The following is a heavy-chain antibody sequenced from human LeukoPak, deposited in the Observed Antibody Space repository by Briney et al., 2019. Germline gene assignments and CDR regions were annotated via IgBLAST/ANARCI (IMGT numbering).Heavy chain of an antibody. CDR1: GYSISSGYY. V-gene: IGHV4-38-2*02. CDR2: IYHSGST. J-gene: IGHJ6*02. CDR3: ARRRRDYGMDV. Sequence: SETLSLTCTVSGYSISSGYYWGWIRQPPGKGLEWIGSIYHSGSTYYNPSLKSRVTISVDTSKNQFSLKLSSVTAADTAVYYCARRRRDYGMDVWGQGTTVTVSS.